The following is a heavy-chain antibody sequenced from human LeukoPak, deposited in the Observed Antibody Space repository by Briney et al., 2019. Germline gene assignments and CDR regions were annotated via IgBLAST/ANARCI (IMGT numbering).Heavy chain of an antibody. J-gene: IGHJ4*02. CDR1: GFTFSTHA. Sequence: GGSLRLSCAASGFTFSTHAMSWVRQAPGKGLEWVSTISGNGGTTYYADSVKGRFTISRDNSKNTLYLQMNSLRAEDTAVYYCAKSLVVVPAANPRAYFDYWGQGTLVTVSS. V-gene: IGHV3-23*01. D-gene: IGHD2-2*01. CDR2: ISGNGGTT. CDR3: AKSLVVVPAANPRAYFDY.